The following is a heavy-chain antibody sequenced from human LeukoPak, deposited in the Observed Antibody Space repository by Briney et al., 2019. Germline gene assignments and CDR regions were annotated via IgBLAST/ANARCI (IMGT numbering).Heavy chain of an antibody. CDR1: GLTFSSYW. J-gene: IGHJ4*02. Sequence: GGSLRLSCAASGLTFSSYWMHWVSQAPGKGLVWVSRMNVDGSNRKYADSVKGRFIISRDNAKNILYLQMNSLRAEGTAVYYCASRKPDGSGISHWGQGTLVTVSS. CDR3: ASRKPDGSGISH. CDR2: MNVDGSNR. V-gene: IGHV3-74*01. D-gene: IGHD3-22*01.